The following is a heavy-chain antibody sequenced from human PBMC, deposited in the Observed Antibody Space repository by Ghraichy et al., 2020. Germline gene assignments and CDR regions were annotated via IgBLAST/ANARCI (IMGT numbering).Heavy chain of an antibody. V-gene: IGHV3-15*01. CDR2: IKSKTDGGTT. J-gene: IGHJ2*01. CDR1: GFTFSNAW. CDR3: TTEQWLGSIAYFDL. D-gene: IGHD6-19*01. Sequence: GGSLRLSCAASGFTFSNAWMSWVRQAPGKGLEWVGRIKSKTDGGTTDYAAPVKGRFTISRDDSKNRLYLQMNSLKTEDTAEYYCTTEQWLGSIAYFDLWGRGSLVTVSS.